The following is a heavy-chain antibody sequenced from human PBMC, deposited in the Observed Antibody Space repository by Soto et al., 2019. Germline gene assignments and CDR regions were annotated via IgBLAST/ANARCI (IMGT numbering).Heavy chain of an antibody. D-gene: IGHD4-4*01. CDR2: IIPICGTA. CDR3: ASDRMTKVTTEPYYYYYGMDV. Sequence: QLQLVQSGAEVKKPGSSVKVSCKASGGTFSSYAISWVRQAPGQGLEWMGGIIPICGTANYAQKFQGRVTIAADESTSTAYMELSSRRSEDTVVYYCASDRMTKVTTEPYYYYYGMDVWCEGTTVTVSS. V-gene: IGHV1-69*12. J-gene: IGHJ6*04. CDR1: GGTFSSYA.